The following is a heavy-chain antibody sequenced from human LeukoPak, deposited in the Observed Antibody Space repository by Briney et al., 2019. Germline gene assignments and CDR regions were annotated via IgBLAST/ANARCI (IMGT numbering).Heavy chain of an antibody. CDR3: ARGFRYFDLVFTFDY. D-gene: IGHD3-9*01. Sequence: GGSLRLSCAASGFTFSSYAMHWVRQAPGKGLEWVAVISYDGSNKYYADSVKGRFTISRDNSKNTLYLQMNSLRAEDTAVYYCARGFRYFDLVFTFDYWGQGTLVTVSS. CDR1: GFTFSSYA. J-gene: IGHJ4*02. CDR2: ISYDGSNK. V-gene: IGHV3-30-3*01.